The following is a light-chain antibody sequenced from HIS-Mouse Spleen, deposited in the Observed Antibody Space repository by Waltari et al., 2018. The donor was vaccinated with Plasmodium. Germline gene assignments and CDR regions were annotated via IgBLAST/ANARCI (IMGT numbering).Light chain of an antibody. CDR2: GAS. Sequence: EIVMTHSPATLSVSPGDLSTLSCRASQSVSSTCAWYPQKPGQAPRLLIYGASTRATGIKERFSGSGSGTECTLTISSLQSEDFEVYYCKQYNNWSFTLGTGTKVDIK. CDR3: KQYNNWSFT. CDR1: QSVSST. V-gene: IGKV3-15*01. J-gene: IGKJ3*01.